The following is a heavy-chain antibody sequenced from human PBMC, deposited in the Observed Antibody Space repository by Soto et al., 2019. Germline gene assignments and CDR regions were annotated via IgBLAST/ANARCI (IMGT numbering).Heavy chain of an antibody. CDR2: ISGSGDYT. D-gene: IGHD2-15*01. J-gene: IGHJ5*02. CDR3: AKDSRSHPQGWFDP. Sequence: EVQLLESGGGLVQPGESLRLSCAASGFTFSSYAMTWVRQAPGKGLESVSSISGSGDYTYFADSVKGRFTISRDNSKDTLYLQMSSLRVEDTAIYYCAKDSRSHPQGWFDPWGQGTLVTVSS. V-gene: IGHV3-23*01. CDR1: GFTFSSYA.